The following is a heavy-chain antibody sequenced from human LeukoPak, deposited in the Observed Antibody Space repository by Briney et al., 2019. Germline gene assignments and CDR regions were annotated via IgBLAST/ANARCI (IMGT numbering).Heavy chain of an antibody. CDR1: GFTFSSYA. CDR3: AKDGRAARPDY. CDR2: ISGSGGST. Sequence: GGSLRLSCAASGFTFSSYAMSWVRQAPGKGLEWVSAISGSGGSTFSADSVRGRFTISRDNSKNTLYLQMNSLGAEDTAVYYCAKDGRAARPDYWGQGTLVTVSS. D-gene: IGHD6-6*01. V-gene: IGHV3-23*01. J-gene: IGHJ4*02.